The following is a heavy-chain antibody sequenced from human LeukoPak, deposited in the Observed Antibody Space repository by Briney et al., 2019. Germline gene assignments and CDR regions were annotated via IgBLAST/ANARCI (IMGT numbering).Heavy chain of an antibody. CDR1: GGSISSYY. V-gene: IGHV4-4*09. Sequence: SETLSLTRTVSGGSISSYYWSWIRQPPGKGLEWIGYIYTSGSTNYNPSLKSRVTISVDTSKNQFSLKLSSVTAADTAVYYCARRGDIDRDYYYYMDVWGKGTTVTVSS. J-gene: IGHJ6*03. CDR2: IYTSGST. D-gene: IGHD5-12*01. CDR3: ARRGDIDRDYYYYMDV.